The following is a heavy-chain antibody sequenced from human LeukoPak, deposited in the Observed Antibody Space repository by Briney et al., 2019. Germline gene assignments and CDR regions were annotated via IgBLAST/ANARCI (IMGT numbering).Heavy chain of an antibody. CDR1: VYTFTPYY. J-gene: IGHJ5*02. D-gene: IGHD2-2*01. Sequence: ASVKVSSTASVYTFTPYYMHWVRQAPGHGREWRGWINPNSGVTNYAQKFQGRVTMPRDPSISTAYVELSRLRSHDTAVYYCARDRCSSTSCYFGHWFDPWGQGTLVSVSS. V-gene: IGHV1-2*02. CDR2: INPNSGVT. CDR3: ARDRCSSTSCYFGHWFDP.